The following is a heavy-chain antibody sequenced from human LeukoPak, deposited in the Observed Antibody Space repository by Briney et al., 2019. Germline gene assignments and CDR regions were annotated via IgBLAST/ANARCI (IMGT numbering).Heavy chain of an antibody. CDR1: GYTFTGYY. CDR2: INPNSGGT. Sequence: GASVKVSCKASGYTFTGYYMHWVRQAPGQGLEWMGWINPNSGGTNYAQKFQGRVTMTRDTSISTAYMELSRLRSDDTAVYYCARDITYYYGSGSYGYWGQGTLVTVSS. D-gene: IGHD3-10*01. CDR3: ARDITYYYGSGSYGY. J-gene: IGHJ4*02. V-gene: IGHV1-2*02.